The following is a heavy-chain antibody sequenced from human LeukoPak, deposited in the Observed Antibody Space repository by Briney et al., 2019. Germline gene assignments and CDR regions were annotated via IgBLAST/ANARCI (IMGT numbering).Heavy chain of an antibody. V-gene: IGHV4-39*07. CDR2: IYYSGST. CDR1: GGSISSSNYY. Sequence: SETLSLTCTVSGGSISSSNYYWGWIRQPPGKGLEWIGSIYYSGSTYYNPSLKSRVIISVDTSKNQFSLQLNSVTPEDTAVYYCARDYYDSSDPDAYDAFDIWGQGTMATVSS. D-gene: IGHD3-22*01. J-gene: IGHJ3*02. CDR3: ARDYYDSSDPDAYDAFDI.